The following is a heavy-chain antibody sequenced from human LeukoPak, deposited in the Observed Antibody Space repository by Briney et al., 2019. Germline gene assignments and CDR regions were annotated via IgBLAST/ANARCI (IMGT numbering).Heavy chain of an antibody. CDR3: ARGGFDYDFWSGYYGSRTHIDY. D-gene: IGHD3-3*01. CDR1: GYTFTSYD. J-gene: IGHJ4*02. CDR2: MNPNSGNT. Sequence: ASVKVSCKASGYTFTSYDINWVRQATGQGLEWMGWMNPNSGNTGYAQKFQGRVTMTRNTSISTAYMELSSLRSEDTAVYYCARGGFDYDFWSGYYGSRTHIDYWGQGTLVTVSS. V-gene: IGHV1-8*01.